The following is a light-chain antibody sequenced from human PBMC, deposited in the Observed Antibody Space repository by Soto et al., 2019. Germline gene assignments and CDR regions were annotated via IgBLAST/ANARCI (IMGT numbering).Light chain of an antibody. CDR1: QSISSW. V-gene: IGKV1-39*01. J-gene: IGKJ1*01. CDR3: QQSYSTLTWT. Sequence: DIQMTQSPSTLSASVGDRVTITCRASQSISSWLAWYQQKPGTAPKLLIYAASSLQSGVPSRFSGSGSGTDFTLTISSLQPEDFATYYCQQSYSTLTWTFGQGTKVDI. CDR2: AAS.